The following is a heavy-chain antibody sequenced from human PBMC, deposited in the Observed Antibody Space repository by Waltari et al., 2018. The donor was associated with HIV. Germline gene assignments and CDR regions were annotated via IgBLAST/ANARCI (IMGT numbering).Heavy chain of an antibody. CDR2: IKQDGSEK. J-gene: IGHJ4*02. CDR1: VSTFSSYG. CDR3: ARDLYSSGWGYFDY. Sequence: EVQLVASGGGLVQPGGSLRLSCEASVSTFSSYGMSWVRQAPGKGLEWVANIKQDGSEKYYVDSVKGRFTISRDNAKNSLYLQMNSLRAEDTAVYYCARDLYSSGWGYFDYWGQGTLVTVSS. V-gene: IGHV3-7*01. D-gene: IGHD6-19*01.